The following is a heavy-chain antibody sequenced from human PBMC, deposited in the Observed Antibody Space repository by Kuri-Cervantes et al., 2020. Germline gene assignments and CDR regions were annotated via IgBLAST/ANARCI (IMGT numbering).Heavy chain of an antibody. CDR2: IIPIFGTA. Sequence: SVKVSCKASGGTFSSYAISWVRQAPGQGLEWMGGIIPIFGTANYAQKFQGRVTITTDESTSTAYMELSSLRSEDTAIYYCATYSRGWATVTTRETYFDYWGQGTLVTVSS. D-gene: IGHD4-17*01. J-gene: IGHJ4*02. V-gene: IGHV1-69*05. CDR1: GGTFSSYA. CDR3: ATYSRGWATVTTRETYFDY.